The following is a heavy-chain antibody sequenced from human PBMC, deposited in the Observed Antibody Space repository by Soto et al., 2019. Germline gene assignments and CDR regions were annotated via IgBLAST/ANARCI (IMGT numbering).Heavy chain of an antibody. J-gene: IGHJ3*02. Sequence: SVKVSCKASGGTFSSYAISWVRQAPGQGLEWMRGIIPIFGTANYAQKFQGRVTITADESTSTAYMELSSLRSEDTAVYYCARAFDYGSGSYYMFAFDIWGQGTMVTVSS. D-gene: IGHD3-10*01. CDR1: GGTFSSYA. CDR2: IIPIFGTA. CDR3: ARAFDYGSGSYYMFAFDI. V-gene: IGHV1-69*13.